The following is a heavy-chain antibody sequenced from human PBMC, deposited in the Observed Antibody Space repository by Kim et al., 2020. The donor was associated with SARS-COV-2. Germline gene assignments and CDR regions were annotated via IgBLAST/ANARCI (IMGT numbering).Heavy chain of an antibody. CDR2: INPNSGGT. CDR3: ARDLATIFGVVGVY. V-gene: IGHV1-2*02. CDR1: GYTFTGYY. J-gene: IGHJ4*02. D-gene: IGHD3-3*01. Sequence: ASVKVSCKASGYTFTGYYMHWVRQAPGQGLEWMGWINPNSGGTNYAQKFQGRVTMTRDTSISTAYMELSRLRSDDTAVYYCARDLATIFGVVGVYWGQGTLVTVSS.